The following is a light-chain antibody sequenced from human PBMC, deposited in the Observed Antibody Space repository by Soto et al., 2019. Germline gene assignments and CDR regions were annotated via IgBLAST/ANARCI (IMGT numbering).Light chain of an antibody. CDR1: SSDVGGYNY. V-gene: IGLV2-14*01. CDR3: TSFTSSTPRWV. Sequence: QSALTQPASVSGSPGQSITISCTGTSSDVGGYNYVSWYQQYQGTAPKLMIYDVTNRPSGVSNRFSGSKSGNTASLTISGLQPEDEADYYCTSFTSSTPRWVFGGGTKLTVL. CDR2: DVT. J-gene: IGLJ3*02.